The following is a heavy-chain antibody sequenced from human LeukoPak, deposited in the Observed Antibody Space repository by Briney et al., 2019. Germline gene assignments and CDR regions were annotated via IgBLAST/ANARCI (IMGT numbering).Heavy chain of an antibody. CDR2: ISGSGVST. CDR3: ARDKRRTNYNLARQSYK. D-gene: IGHD5-24*01. V-gene: IGHV3-23*01. CDR1: GFRFSSYA. J-gene: IGHJ4*02. Sequence: GGSLRLSCAASGFRFSSYAMSWVRQAPGKGLEWVSAISGSGVSTYYADSVKGRFTVSRDNAKNTLYLQMSSLRAEDTAGYYCARDKRRTNYNLARQSYKWGQGTLVTVSS.